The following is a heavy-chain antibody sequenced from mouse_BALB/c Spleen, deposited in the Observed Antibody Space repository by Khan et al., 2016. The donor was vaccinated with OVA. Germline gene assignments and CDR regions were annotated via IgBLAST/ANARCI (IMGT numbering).Heavy chain of an antibody. V-gene: IGHV3-2*02. CDR3: ARDGSRYNYAMDY. Sequence: VQLQESGPGLVKPSQSLSLTCTVTGYSITSDYAWNWIRQFPGNKLEWMGSITYSGSTNYNPSLKSRISITRDTSKNQFFLQLNSVTTEDTATYYCARDGSRYNYAMDYWGQGTAVTVSS. CDR1: GYSITSDYA. CDR2: ITYSGST. D-gene: IGHD2-3*01. J-gene: IGHJ4*01.